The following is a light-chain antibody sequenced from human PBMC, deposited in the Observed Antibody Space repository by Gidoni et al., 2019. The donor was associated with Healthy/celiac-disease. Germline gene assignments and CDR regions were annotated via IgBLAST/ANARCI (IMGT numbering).Light chain of an antibody. CDR3: QPYDNLPPT. V-gene: IGKV1-33*01. J-gene: IGKJ5*01. Sequence: DSQMTQSPSSLSASVGDRVTITCQASQDISNYLNWYQQKPGKAPKLLIYDASNLEPGVPSRFSGSGSGTDFTFTISSLQPEDIATYYCQPYDNLPPTFGQXTRLEIK. CDR2: DAS. CDR1: QDISNY.